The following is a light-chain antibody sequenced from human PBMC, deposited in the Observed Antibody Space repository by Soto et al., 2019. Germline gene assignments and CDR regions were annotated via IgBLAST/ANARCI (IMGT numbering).Light chain of an antibody. CDR2: DVS. CDR3: SSFAGTFSLYV. V-gene: IGLV2-11*01. J-gene: IGLJ1*01. CDR1: DNDVGAYDH. Sequence: QSVLTQPLSVSGSPGQSVAVSCTGTDNDVGAYDHVSWYQRSPDKAPRLLIFDVSKRPPGVPDRFSGSKSGNTASLTTSGLQADDEAEYFCSSFAGTFSLYVFGGGTKVTVL.